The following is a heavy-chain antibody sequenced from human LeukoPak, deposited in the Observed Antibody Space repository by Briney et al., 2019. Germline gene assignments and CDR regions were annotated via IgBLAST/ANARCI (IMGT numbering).Heavy chain of an antibody. CDR1: GFTFSSYA. CDR3: AKDRHAPGRYCSSTTCFPFDL. J-gene: IGHJ5*02. D-gene: IGHD2-2*01. V-gene: IGHV3-23*01. Sequence: GGSLRLSCAASGFTFSSYAMSWVRQAPGKGLEWVSAISGSGGSTYYADSVKGRFTISRDNSKSTLYLQMNSLRAEDTAVYYCAKDRHAPGRYCSSTTCFPFDLWGQGTLVTVSS. CDR2: ISGSGGST.